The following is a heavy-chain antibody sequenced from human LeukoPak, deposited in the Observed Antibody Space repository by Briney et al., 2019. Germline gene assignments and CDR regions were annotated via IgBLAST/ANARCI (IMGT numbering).Heavy chain of an antibody. Sequence: GGSLRLSCAASGFTFSCYWMSWVRQAPGKGLEWVANIKQDGSEKYYVDSVKGRFTISRDNAKNSLYLQMSNLRAEDTAVYYCARVSYDSRGSTNAFDIWGQGTMVTVSS. CDR3: ARVSYDSRGSTNAFDI. J-gene: IGHJ3*02. V-gene: IGHV3-7*03. D-gene: IGHD3-22*01. CDR2: IKQDGSEK. CDR1: GFTFSCYW.